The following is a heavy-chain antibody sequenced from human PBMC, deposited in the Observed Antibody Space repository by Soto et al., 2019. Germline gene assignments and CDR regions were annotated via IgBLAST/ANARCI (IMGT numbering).Heavy chain of an antibody. CDR1: GGSISSSSYY. CDR2: IYYSGST. V-gene: IGHV4-39*01. J-gene: IGHJ4*02. D-gene: IGHD2-8*02. Sequence: SETLSLTCTVSGGSISSSSYYWGWIRQPPGKGLEWIGGIYYSGSTYYNPSLKSRVTISGDTSKNQFSLKLSSVTAADTAVYYCARGVLGPFDYWGQGTLVTVSS. CDR3: ARGVLGPFDY.